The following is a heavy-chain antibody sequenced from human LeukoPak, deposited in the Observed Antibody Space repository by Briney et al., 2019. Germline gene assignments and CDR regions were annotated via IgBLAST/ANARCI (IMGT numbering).Heavy chain of an antibody. CDR1: GVSISTYY. D-gene: IGHD4-11*01. J-gene: IGHJ4*02. CDR3: ARLDYSNYVHDY. V-gene: IGHV4-59*01. CDR2: IYYSGST. Sequence: SETLSLTCTVSGVSISTYYWSWLRQPPGKGLEWIGNIYYSGSTNYNPSLKGRVTISVDTSKNQFSLKLSSVTAADTAVYYCARLDYSNYVHDYWGQGTLVTVSS.